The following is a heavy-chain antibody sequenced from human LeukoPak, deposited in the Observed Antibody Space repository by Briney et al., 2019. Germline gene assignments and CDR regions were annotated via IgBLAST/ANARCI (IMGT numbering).Heavy chain of an antibody. CDR1: GGTFSSYA. V-gene: IGHV1-69*06. CDR2: IIPIFGTA. Sequence: ASVKVSCKASGGTFSSYAISWVRQAPGQGLEWMGGIIPIFGTANYAQKFQGRVTITADKSTSTAYMELSSLRSEDTAVYYCARAPYPYDSSGYHFDYWGQGTLVTVSS. J-gene: IGHJ4*02. D-gene: IGHD3-22*01. CDR3: ARAPYPYDSSGYHFDY.